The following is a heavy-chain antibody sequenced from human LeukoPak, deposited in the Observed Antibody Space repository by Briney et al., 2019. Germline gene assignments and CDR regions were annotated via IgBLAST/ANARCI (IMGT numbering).Heavy chain of an antibody. J-gene: IGHJ4*02. CDR1: GFTFSSYH. V-gene: IGHV3-21*01. D-gene: IGHD5-18*01. Sequence: GGSLRLSCVVSGFTFSSYHMNWVRQAPGKGLEWVSSISTSRNYIYYADSVTGRFTISRDNAKNSLYLQMNSLRAEDTAVYYCARRAMAERGVSYGLDYWGQGTLVTVSS. CDR2: ISTSRNYI. CDR3: ARRAMAERGVSYGLDY.